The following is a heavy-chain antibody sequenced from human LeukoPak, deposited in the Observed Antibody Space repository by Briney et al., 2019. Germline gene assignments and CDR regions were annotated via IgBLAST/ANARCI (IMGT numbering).Heavy chain of an antibody. CDR3: ARDGNGIVGATSIDY. J-gene: IGHJ4*02. V-gene: IGHV1-18*01. CDR2: ISAYNGNT. Sequence: ASVKVSCKASGYTFTRYGISWVRQAPGQGLEWMGWISAYNGNTNYAQKLQGRVTMTTDTSTSTAYMELRSLRSDDTAVYYCARDGNGIVGATSIDYWGQGTLVTVSS. CDR1: GYTFTRYG. D-gene: IGHD1-26*01.